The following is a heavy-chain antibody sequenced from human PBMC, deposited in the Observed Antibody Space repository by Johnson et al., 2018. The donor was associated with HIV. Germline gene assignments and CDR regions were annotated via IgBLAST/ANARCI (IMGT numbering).Heavy chain of an antibody. J-gene: IGHJ3*02. CDR1: GFTFSSYA. CDR3: ARQVYCSSTSCSSAFDI. D-gene: IGHD2-2*01. V-gene: IGHV3-13*01. Sequence: VQLVESGGGVVQPGRSLRLSCAASGFTFSSYAMHWVRQATGKGLEWVSAIGTAGDTYYPGSVKGRFTISRENAKNSLYLQMNSLRAGDTAVYYCARQVYCSSTSCSSAFDIWGQGTVVTVSS. CDR2: IGTAGDT.